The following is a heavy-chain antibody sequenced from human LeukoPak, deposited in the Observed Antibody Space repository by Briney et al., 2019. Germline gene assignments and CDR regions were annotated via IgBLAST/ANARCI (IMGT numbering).Heavy chain of an antibody. D-gene: IGHD6-19*01. Sequence: GGSLRLSCAASGFTFSSYAMSWVRQAPGKGLEWVSAISGSGGSTYYADSVKGRFTISRDNSKNTLYLQMNSLRAEDTAVYYCARSTNFYSSGRYEDYWGQGTLVTVSS. J-gene: IGHJ4*02. CDR3: ARSTNFYSSGRYEDY. V-gene: IGHV3-23*01. CDR2: ISGSGGST. CDR1: GFTFSSYA.